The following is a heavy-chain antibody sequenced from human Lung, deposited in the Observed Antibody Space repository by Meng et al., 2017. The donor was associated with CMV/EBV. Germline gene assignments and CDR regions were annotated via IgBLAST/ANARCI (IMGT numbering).Heavy chain of an antibody. Sequence: GESLKISCAASGLTFRDAWMTWVRQAPGKGPEWVGRIKGKTDGETTDYAAPVKGRFTISRDDSKDMVYLQMNSLKTEDPAVYYCSTRRKFRGVEHFDYWGQGXLVTVSS. CDR2: IKGKTDGETT. D-gene: IGHD3-10*01. J-gene: IGHJ4*02. CDR3: STRRKFRGVEHFDY. CDR1: GLTFRDAW. V-gene: IGHV3-15*01.